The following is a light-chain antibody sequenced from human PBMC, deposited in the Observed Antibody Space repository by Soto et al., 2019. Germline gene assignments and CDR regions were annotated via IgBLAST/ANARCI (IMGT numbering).Light chain of an antibody. CDR3: SSYTSSITPYV. V-gene: IGLV2-14*01. Sequence: LTQPASVSGSPGQSITISCTGTITDIGAYNYVSWYQQHPGKAPKLLIYGVSSRPSGVSNRFSSSKSGNAAYLTISGLQADHEAEYYCSSYTSSITPYVLGTGTKVTVL. CDR1: ITDIGAYNY. J-gene: IGLJ1*01. CDR2: GVS.